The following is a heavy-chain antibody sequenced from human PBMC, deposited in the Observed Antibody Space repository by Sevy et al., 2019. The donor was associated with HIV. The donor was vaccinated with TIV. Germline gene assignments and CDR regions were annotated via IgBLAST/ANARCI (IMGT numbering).Heavy chain of an antibody. J-gene: IGHJ6*02. V-gene: IGHV3-30-3*01. D-gene: IGHD3-10*01. CDR1: GFTFSSYA. CDR2: ISYDGSNK. Sequence: GGSLRLSCAASGFTFSSYAMHWVRQAPGKGPEWVAVISYDGSNKYYADSVKGRFTISRDNSKNTLYLQMNSLRAEDTAVYYCARDKLWFGDYYGMDVWGQGTTVTVSS. CDR3: ARDKLWFGDYYGMDV.